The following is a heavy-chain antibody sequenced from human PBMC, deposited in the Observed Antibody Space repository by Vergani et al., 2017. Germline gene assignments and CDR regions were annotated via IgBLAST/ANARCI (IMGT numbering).Heavy chain of an antibody. J-gene: IGHJ6*02. CDR1: GGSISSYY. CDR3: ARDRYYDSSGYYLYYGMDV. Sequence: QVQLQESGPGLVKPSETLSLTCTVSGGSISSYYWSWIRQPPGKGLEWIGYIYYSGSTNYNPSLKSRVTISVDTSKNQFSLKLSSVTAADMAVYYCARDRYYDSSGYYLYYGMDVWGQGTTVTVSS. V-gene: IGHV4-59*01. CDR2: IYYSGST. D-gene: IGHD3-22*01.